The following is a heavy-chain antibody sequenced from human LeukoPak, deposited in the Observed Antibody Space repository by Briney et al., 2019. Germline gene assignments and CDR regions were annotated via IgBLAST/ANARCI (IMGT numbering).Heavy chain of an antibody. D-gene: IGHD1-26*01. CDR3: ARGRIVRYYYYGMDV. V-gene: IGHV4-34*01. CDR1: GVSFRGYY. CDR2: INHSGST. J-gene: IGHJ6*04. Sequence: SETLSLTCAVYGVSFRGYYWSWIRQPPGKGLEWIGEINHSGSTNYNPSLKSRVTISVDTSKNQFSLKLSSVTAADTAVYYCARGRIVRYYYYGMDVWGKGTTVTVSS.